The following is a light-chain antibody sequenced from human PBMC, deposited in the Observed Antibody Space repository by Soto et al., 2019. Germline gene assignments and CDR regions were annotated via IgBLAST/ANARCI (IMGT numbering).Light chain of an antibody. J-gene: IGLJ1*01. CDR2: EVS. V-gene: IGLV2-14*01. CDR3: ISYTSSSTSYV. CDR1: SSDVGGYNY. Sequence: QSVLTQPASVSGSPGQSITISCTGTSSDVGGYNYVAWYQQHPGKVPRLMIYEVSNRPSGVSNRFSGSKSGSTASLTISGLQAEDEADYYCISYTSSSTSYVFATGTKLTVL.